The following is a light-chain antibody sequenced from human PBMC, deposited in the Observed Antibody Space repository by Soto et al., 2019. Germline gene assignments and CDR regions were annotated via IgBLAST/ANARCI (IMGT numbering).Light chain of an antibody. CDR3: QQRSNWPLIT. V-gene: IGKV3-15*01. CDR1: QPVRRN. Sequence: EVVMTQSPATLSVSPGERATLSCRASQPVRRNLSWYQQSPGQAPRLLIYDISNRAAGVPARFSGSGSETEFTLPIRSLQSADVAVYYCQQRSNWPLITVGQGTRLEIK. CDR2: DIS. J-gene: IGKJ5*01.